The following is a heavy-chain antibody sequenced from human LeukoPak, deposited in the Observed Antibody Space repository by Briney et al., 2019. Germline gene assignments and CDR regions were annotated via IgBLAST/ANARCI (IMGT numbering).Heavy chain of an antibody. CDR3: ARVSRTIISSSPKPHYDH. CDR1: GYTFTSYD. V-gene: IGHV1-8*01. CDR2: MNPNSGNT. J-gene: IGHJ4*02. Sequence: ASVKVSCKASGYTFTSYDINWVRQATGQGLEWMGWMNPNSGNTGYAQKFQGRVTMTRNTSISTAYMELSSLRSEDTAVYYCARVSRTIISSSPKPHYDHWGQGTLVTVSS. D-gene: IGHD6-13*01.